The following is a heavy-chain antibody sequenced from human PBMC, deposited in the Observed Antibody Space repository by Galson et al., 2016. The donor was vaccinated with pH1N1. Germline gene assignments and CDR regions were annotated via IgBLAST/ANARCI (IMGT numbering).Heavy chain of an antibody. CDR1: GFTFNKYA. D-gene: IGHD5-12*01. CDR3: AKVPRRGFSAYGVVY. Sequence: SLRLSCAASGFTFNKYAMTWVRQAPGKGLEWVSAISGSGRDTYYADSVKGRFTISRDNSKDTVYLQMNSLTVEDTAIYYCAKVPRRGFSAYGVVYWGQGTLVTVSS. J-gene: IGHJ4*02. V-gene: IGHV3-23*01. CDR2: ISGSGRDT.